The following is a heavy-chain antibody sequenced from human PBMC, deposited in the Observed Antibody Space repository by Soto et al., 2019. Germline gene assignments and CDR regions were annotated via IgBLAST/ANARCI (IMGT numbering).Heavy chain of an antibody. CDR1: GGSISSYY. Sequence: QVQLQESGPGLVKPSETLSLTCTVSGGSISSYYWGWIRQPPGKGLEWIGDIYYSGSTNYNPSLKSRVTILVERSKHQFSLRLSSVTAADTAIYYCARVIHFSGSSGYSRYFDLWGRGTLVTVSS. J-gene: IGHJ2*01. V-gene: IGHV4-59*01. CDR2: IYYSGST. D-gene: IGHD3-22*01. CDR3: ARVIHFSGSSGYSRYFDL.